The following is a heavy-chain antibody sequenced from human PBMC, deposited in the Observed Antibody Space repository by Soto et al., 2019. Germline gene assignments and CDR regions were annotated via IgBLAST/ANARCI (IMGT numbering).Heavy chain of an antibody. CDR3: ARERTGTTSMDV. D-gene: IGHD1-1*01. J-gene: IGHJ6*02. Sequence: QVQLVQSGAEVKKPGASVKVSCKASGYTFTSYDINWVRQATGQGLEWMGWMNPNSGNTGYAQKLQGRVTMIRNTSISTAYMELSSLRSEDTAVYYCARERTGTTSMDVWGQGTTVTVSS. V-gene: IGHV1-8*01. CDR2: MNPNSGNT. CDR1: GYTFTSYD.